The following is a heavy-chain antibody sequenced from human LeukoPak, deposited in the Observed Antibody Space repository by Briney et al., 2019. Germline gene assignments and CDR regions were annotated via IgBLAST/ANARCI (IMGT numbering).Heavy chain of an antibody. Sequence: SETLSLPCTVSGGSVSTSSYYWGWIRQPPGKGLEGIGRIYSSGYTYYNPSLESRATISVDTSKNQFSLKLTSVTAADTAVYYCAGSDLTQDYWDYWGQGTLVTVSS. CDR3: AGSDLTQDYWDY. CDR1: GGSVSTSSYY. V-gene: IGHV4-39*07. J-gene: IGHJ4*02. D-gene: IGHD2-15*01. CDR2: IYSSGYT.